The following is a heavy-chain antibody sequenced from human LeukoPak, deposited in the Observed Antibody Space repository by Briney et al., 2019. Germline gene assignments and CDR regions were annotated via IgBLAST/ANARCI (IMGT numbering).Heavy chain of an antibody. D-gene: IGHD6-13*01. V-gene: IGHV7-4-1*02. Sequence: ASVKVSCKASGYTFISYSMNWVRQAPGQGLEWMGWINTNTGNPTYAQGFTERFVFSLDTSVGTAYLQISSLKAEDTAIYYCARTIGAAGYMDVWGKGTTVTVSS. CDR1: GYTFISYS. CDR3: ARTIGAAGYMDV. CDR2: INTNTGNP. J-gene: IGHJ6*03.